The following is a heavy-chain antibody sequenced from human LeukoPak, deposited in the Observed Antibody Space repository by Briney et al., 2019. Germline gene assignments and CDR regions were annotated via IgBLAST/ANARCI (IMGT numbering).Heavy chain of an antibody. J-gene: IGHJ4*02. CDR3: TWGRGMNYDY. CDR2: IHPNSGET. D-gene: IGHD3-16*01. CDR1: GGTFSSYA. V-gene: IGHV1-2*02. Sequence: GASVKVSCKASGGTFSSYAISWVRRAPGQGLEWMGWIHPNSGETNYAQNFQGRVTMTRDTSMNTAYMELTTLTFDDTAVYYCTWGRGMNYDYWGQGTLVTVSS.